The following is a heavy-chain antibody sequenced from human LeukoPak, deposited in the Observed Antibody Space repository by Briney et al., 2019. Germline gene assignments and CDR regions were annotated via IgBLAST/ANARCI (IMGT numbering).Heavy chain of an antibody. Sequence: SETLSLTCTVSGGSIRSSYYYWGWIRQPPGKGLEWIGSIYDSGSTYYNPSLKSRVTISVDTSKNQFSLKLSSVTAADTAVYYCARDARMSGYDWWGFDYWGQGTLVTVSS. J-gene: IGHJ4*02. CDR1: GGSIRSSYYY. CDR3: ARDARMSGYDWWGFDY. D-gene: IGHD5-12*01. CDR2: IYDSGST. V-gene: IGHV4-39*07.